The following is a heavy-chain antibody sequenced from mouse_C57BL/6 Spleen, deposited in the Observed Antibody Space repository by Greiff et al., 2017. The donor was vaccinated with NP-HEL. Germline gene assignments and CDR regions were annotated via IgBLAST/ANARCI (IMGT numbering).Heavy chain of an antibody. D-gene: IGHD3-2*02. Sequence: QVQLQQSGPELVKPGASVKISCKASGYSFTSYYIHWVKQRPGQGLEWIGWIYPGSGNTKYNEKFKGKATLTADTSSSTAYMQLSSLTSEDSAVYYCARERLGYAMDYWGQGTSVTVSS. CDR1: GYSFTSYY. CDR2: IYPGSGNT. J-gene: IGHJ4*01. CDR3: ARERLGYAMDY. V-gene: IGHV1-66*01.